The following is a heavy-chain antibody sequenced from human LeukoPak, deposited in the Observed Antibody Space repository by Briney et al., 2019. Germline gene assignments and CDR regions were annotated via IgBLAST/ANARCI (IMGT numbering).Heavy chain of an antibody. CDR2: IKSNADGGST. CDR1: GLSFERMY. J-gene: IGHJ4*02. Sequence: GGSLRLSCAASGLSFERMYMSWVRQATGKGLDWVGRIKSNADGGSTDYAAAVKGRFSISRDDSKATLFLQMNSLKIDDTAFYYCATGDYFGEQFDYWGQGVLVTVSS. V-gene: IGHV3-15*01. CDR3: ATGDYFGEQFDY. D-gene: IGHD3-16*01.